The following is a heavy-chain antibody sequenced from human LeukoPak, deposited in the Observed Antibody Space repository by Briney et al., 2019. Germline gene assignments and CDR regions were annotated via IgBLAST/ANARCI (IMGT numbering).Heavy chain of an antibody. CDR3: ASNLWFGELLSDY. J-gene: IGHJ4*02. V-gene: IGHV4-38-2*01. D-gene: IGHD3-10*01. CDR2: IYHSGST. CDR1: GYSISSGYY. Sequence: SETLSLTCAVSGYSISSGYYWGWIRQPPGKGLEWIGSIYHSGSTYYNPSPKSRVTISVDTSKNQFSLKLSSVTAADTAVYYCASNLWFGELLSDYWGQGTLVTVSS.